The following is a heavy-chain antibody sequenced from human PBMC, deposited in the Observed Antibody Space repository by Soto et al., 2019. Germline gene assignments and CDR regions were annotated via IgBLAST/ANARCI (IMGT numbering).Heavy chain of an antibody. Sequence: GGSLRLSCAASGFTFSSYAMSWVRQAPGKGLEWVSAISGSGGSTYYADSVKGRFTISRDNSKNTLYLQMNSLRAEDTAVYYCAKDRRHSNFLPLYGMDVWGQGTTVTVSS. J-gene: IGHJ6*02. V-gene: IGHV3-23*01. D-gene: IGHD4-4*01. CDR1: GFTFSSYA. CDR2: ISGSGGST. CDR3: AKDRRHSNFLPLYGMDV.